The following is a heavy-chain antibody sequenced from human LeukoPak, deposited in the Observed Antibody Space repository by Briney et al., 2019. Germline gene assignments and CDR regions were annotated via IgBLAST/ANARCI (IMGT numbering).Heavy chain of an antibody. Sequence: RPGGSLRLSCAASGFSISSYEMIWVRQAPGKGLEWVSYISSGSSTIYYADSVKGRFSISRDNAKNSLYLQMNSLRAKDTALYYCASHYGDYSFDYWGQGTLVTVSS. D-gene: IGHD4-17*01. V-gene: IGHV3-48*03. CDR1: GFSISSYE. CDR3: ASHYGDYSFDY. CDR2: ISSGSSTI. J-gene: IGHJ4*02.